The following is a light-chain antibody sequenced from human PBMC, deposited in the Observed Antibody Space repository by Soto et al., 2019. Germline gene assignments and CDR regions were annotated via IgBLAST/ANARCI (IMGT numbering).Light chain of an antibody. CDR3: SSYTSSSTLYV. CDR2: EGS. J-gene: IGLJ1*01. CDR1: SSDVGSYNL. Sequence: QSVLTQPASVSGSPGQSITISCTGTSSDVGSYNLVSWYQQHPGKAPKLMIYEGSKRPSGVSNRFSGSKSGNTASLTISGLQAEDDADYYCSSYTSSSTLYVFGTGTKLTVL. V-gene: IGLV2-14*02.